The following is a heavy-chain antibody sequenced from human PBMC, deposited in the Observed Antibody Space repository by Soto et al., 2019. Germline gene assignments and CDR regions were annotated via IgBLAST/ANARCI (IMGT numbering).Heavy chain of an antibody. Sequence: ASVKVSCKASGYTFTSYGISWVRQAPGQGLEWMGWISAYNGNTNYAQKLQGRVTMTTDTSKSTAYMELRSLRSDDTAVYYCARNSKAIFGVVSYYYGMDVWGQGTTVTVSS. J-gene: IGHJ6*02. CDR2: ISAYNGNT. V-gene: IGHV1-18*04. CDR3: ARNSKAIFGVVSYYYGMDV. D-gene: IGHD3-3*01. CDR1: GYTFTSYG.